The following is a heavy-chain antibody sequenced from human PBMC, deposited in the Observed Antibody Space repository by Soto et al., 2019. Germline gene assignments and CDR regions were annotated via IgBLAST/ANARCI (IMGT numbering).Heavy chain of an antibody. CDR3: ARLSRGYSGYDPIPTNYYYYMDV. Sequence: PSETLSLTCTVSGGSFSSSTYYWVWIRQPPGKGLEWIGTINYSGSTYYNPSLKSRVTISVDMSKTQFSLKLSSVTGADTAVYYCARLSRGYSGYDPIPTNYYYYMDVWGKGTTVTVSS. D-gene: IGHD5-12*01. CDR1: GGSFSSSTYY. CDR2: INYSGST. J-gene: IGHJ6*03. V-gene: IGHV4-39*01.